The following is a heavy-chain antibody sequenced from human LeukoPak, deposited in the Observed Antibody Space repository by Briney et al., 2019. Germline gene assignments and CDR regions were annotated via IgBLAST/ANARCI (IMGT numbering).Heavy chain of an antibody. Sequence: ASVKVSCKASGYTFTSSDINWVRQAPGQGLEWMGWMNPNIGSTGYAQKFQGRVTMTRDTSISTAYMELSSLRSDDTAVYYCPRWVPAPGFDHWGQGTLVTVSS. CDR3: PRWVPAPGFDH. V-gene: IGHV1-8*01. CDR1: GYTFTSSD. J-gene: IGHJ5*02. CDR2: MNPNIGST.